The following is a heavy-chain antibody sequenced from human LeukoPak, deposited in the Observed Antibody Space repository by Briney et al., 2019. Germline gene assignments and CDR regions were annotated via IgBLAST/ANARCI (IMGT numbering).Heavy chain of an antibody. J-gene: IGHJ4*02. CDR3: ARVYYGDYGPRFDY. CDR2: ISSSSSTI. Sequence: PGGSLRLSCAASGFTFSSYSMNWVRQAPGKGLEWVSYISSSSSTIYYADSVKGRFTISRDNAKNSLYLRMNSLRAEDTAVYYCARVYYGDYGPRFDYWGQGTLVTVSS. D-gene: IGHD4-17*01. V-gene: IGHV3-48*01. CDR1: GFTFSSYS.